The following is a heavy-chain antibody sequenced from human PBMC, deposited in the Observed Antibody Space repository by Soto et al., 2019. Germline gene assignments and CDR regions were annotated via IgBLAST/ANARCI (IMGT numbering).Heavy chain of an antibody. CDR2: ISRSGAT. Sequence: QVQLQQWGAGLLKPSETLSLSCAVYGGYFNDNYYTWFRQPPGKGLEGIGEISRSGATKYIPSLKSRATISFDTSKNQVSLKVTSVTAADTAVYYCATSLWFGTQVELWGQGALVTVSS. J-gene: IGHJ5*02. CDR1: GGYFNDNY. CDR3: ATSLWFGTQVEL. D-gene: IGHD3-10*01. V-gene: IGHV4-34*01.